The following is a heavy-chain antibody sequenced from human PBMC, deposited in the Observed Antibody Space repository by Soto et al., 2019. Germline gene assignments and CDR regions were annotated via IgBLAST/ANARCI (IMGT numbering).Heavy chain of an antibody. J-gene: IGHJ5*02. CDR1: DGSISSYY. Sequence: QVLLQESGPGLVKPSETLSLTCTVSDGSISSYYWSWIRQPPGKGLEWVGYMHHGGSYNYNPSLESRVTISVDTSKSLFSLNLRSVTAADPACYYFARRYFGSGSYYVDPWGQGTLVTVSP. CDR3: ARRYFGSGSYYVDP. D-gene: IGHD3-10*01. CDR2: MHHGGSY. V-gene: IGHV4-59*01.